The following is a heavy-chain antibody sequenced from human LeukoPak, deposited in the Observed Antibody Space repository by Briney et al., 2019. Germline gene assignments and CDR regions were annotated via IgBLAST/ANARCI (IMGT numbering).Heavy chain of an antibody. Sequence: ASVKVSCKASGYTITRYGVSWVRQAPGQGLECMGWISAYNGRTNYAQKFQGRVTMTTDTSTSTASMELRSLRSDDTAVYYCARDRGDILSGLYMDVWGKGTTVTVSS. D-gene: IGHD3-9*01. CDR1: GYTITRYG. CDR2: ISAYNGRT. J-gene: IGHJ6*03. CDR3: ARDRGDILSGLYMDV. V-gene: IGHV1-18*01.